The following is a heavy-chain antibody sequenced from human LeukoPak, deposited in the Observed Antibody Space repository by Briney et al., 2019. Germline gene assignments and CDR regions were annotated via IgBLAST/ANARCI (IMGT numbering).Heavy chain of an antibody. CDR2: IYYSGST. V-gene: IGHV4-59*01. CDR1: GGSISSYY. D-gene: IGHD6-13*01. J-gene: IGHJ3*02. CDR3: ARVFSAAGTGAFDI. Sequence: SETLSLTCTVSGGSISSYYWSWIRQPPGKGLEWIGYIYYSGSTNYNPSLKSRVTISVDTSKNQFSLKLSSVTAADTAVYYCARVFSAAGTGAFDIWGQGTMVTVSS.